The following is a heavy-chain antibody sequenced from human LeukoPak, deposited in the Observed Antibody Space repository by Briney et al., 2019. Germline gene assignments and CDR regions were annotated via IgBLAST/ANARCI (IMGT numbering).Heavy chain of an antibody. CDR3: AKVLTLVVPALLD. CDR1: GFTFSSYA. V-gene: IGHV3-23*01. CDR2: ISSSGGST. D-gene: IGHD2-2*01. Sequence: GGSLRLSCAASGFTFSSYAMNWVRQAPGKGLEWVSGISSSGGSTYYADSVKGRFTISRDNSKNTLYLQMNSLRAEDTAVYYCAKVLTLVVPALLDWGQGTLVTVSS. J-gene: IGHJ4*02.